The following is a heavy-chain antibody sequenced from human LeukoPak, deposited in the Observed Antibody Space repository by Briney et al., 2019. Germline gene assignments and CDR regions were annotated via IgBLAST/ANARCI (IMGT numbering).Heavy chain of an antibody. V-gene: IGHV1-69*01. J-gene: IGHJ4*02. CDR1: GGTFSSYA. D-gene: IGHD6-19*01. Sequence: GSSVKVSCKASGGTFSSYAISWVRQAPGQGLEWMGGIIPIFGTAHYAQKFQGRVTITADESTSTAYMELSSLRSEDTAVYYCARSAYSSGWYAFDYWGQGTLVTVSS. CDR2: IIPIFGTA. CDR3: ARSAYSSGWYAFDY.